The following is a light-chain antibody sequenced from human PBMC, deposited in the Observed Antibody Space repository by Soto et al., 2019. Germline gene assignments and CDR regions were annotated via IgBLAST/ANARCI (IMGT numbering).Light chain of an antibody. J-gene: IGKJ1*01. CDR3: QQYGSSWT. CDR2: GAF. V-gene: IGKV3-20*01. CDR1: QSVRSGY. Sequence: ELTQSPGTPTLTPGERATLSCRARQSVRSGYLALCQQNPGQTPRLLIYGAFSSVTGILCGFSGSGSRTDIILTIRRLEPEDFAVYCFQQYGSSWTVGQETKLDI.